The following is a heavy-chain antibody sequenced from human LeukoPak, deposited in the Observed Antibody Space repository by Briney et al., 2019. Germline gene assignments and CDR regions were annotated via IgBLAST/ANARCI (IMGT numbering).Heavy chain of an antibody. CDR2: IHPGEYER. Sequence: GDSLKISCKASGYRFTSYWIGWVRQMPGKGLEWMGVIHPGEYERRYSPSFEGQVTISADKSISTAYMQWSSLKASDTAMYYCARRTDSGWKWCDPWGQGTLVTVSS. V-gene: IGHV5-51*01. D-gene: IGHD6-25*01. CDR1: GYRFTSYW. CDR3: ARRTDSGWKWCDP. J-gene: IGHJ5*02.